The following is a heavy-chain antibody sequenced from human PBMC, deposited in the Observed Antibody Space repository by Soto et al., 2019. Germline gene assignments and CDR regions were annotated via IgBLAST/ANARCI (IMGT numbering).Heavy chain of an antibody. V-gene: IGHV1-8*01. D-gene: IGHD3-10*01. CDR1: GYTFRSYD. Sequence: QVQLVQSGAEVKKPGASVKVSCTGSGYTFRSYDIHWVRQATGQGVEWMGWVNPNTGNTGYAQKFQGRVTMTRDMSKSSAYMEVNSLTSEDKAIYYCARAYGAGAFDFWGQGTLVSVSS. CDR3: ARAYGAGAFDF. CDR2: VNPNTGNT. J-gene: IGHJ5*01.